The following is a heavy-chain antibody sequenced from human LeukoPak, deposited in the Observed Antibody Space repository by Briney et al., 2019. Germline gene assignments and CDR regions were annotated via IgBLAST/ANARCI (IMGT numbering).Heavy chain of an antibody. Sequence: GGSLRLSWAASGFTVSSNYASWVRQAPGRGLELVSVIYSGGSTYYADTVKGRFTISRDNSKNTLYLQMNSLRAEDTAVYYCARTRGNALFDYWGQGTLVTVSS. D-gene: IGHD4-23*01. CDR2: IYSGGST. CDR3: ARTRGNALFDY. J-gene: IGHJ4*02. V-gene: IGHV3-53*01. CDR1: GFTVSSNY.